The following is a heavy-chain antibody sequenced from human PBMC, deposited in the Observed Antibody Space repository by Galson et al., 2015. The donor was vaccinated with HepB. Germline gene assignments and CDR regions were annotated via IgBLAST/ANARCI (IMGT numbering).Heavy chain of an antibody. CDR2: IKQDGSEK. CDR3: ARGTNYDFWSAPEPWFDP. V-gene: IGHV3-7*01. Sequence: SLRLSCAASGFTFSSYWLSWVRQAPGKGLEWVANIKQDGSEKYYVDSVKGRCTISRDNAKNSLYLQMNSLRAEDTAVYYCARGTNYDFWSAPEPWFDPWGQGTLVTVSS. CDR1: GFTFSSYW. D-gene: IGHD3-3*01. J-gene: IGHJ5*02.